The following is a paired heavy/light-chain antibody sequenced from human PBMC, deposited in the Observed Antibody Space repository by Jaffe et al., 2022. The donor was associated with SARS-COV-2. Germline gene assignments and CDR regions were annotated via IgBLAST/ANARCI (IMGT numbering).Light chain of an antibody. V-gene: IGKV1-16*02. CDR1: QGINNH. CDR2: AAS. CDR3: QQYNSYPLT. Sequence: DIQMTQSPSSLSASVGDRVTITCRASQGINNHLAWFQQKPGKAPKSLIYAASSLQSGVPSKFSGSGSGTDFTLTISSLQPEDFATYYCQQYNSYPLTFGGGTKVEIK. J-gene: IGKJ4*01.
Heavy chain of an antibody. D-gene: IGHD1-1*01. CDR3: ARGDNWNGVEGFDY. J-gene: IGHJ4*02. Sequence: QVQLVESGGGVVQPGRSLRLSCAASGFNFRTYDIHWVRQAPGKGLEWVAVISYDGSNKYYADSVKGRFTISRDNSKNTLYLQMNSLRAEDTAVYFCARGDNWNGVEGFDYWGQGTLVTVSS. V-gene: IGHV3-30-3*01. CDR1: GFNFRTYD. CDR2: ISYDGSNK.